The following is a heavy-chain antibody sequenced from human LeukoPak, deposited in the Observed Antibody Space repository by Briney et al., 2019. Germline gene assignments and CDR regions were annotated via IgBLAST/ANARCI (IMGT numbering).Heavy chain of an antibody. V-gene: IGHV3-72*01. Sequence: GGSQRLSCAASGFTFSDHYMDWVRQAPGKGLEWVGRTRNKANSYTTEYAASVKGRFTISRDDSKNSLYLQMNSLKTEDTAVYYCASLAYLDYWGQGTLVTVSS. CDR3: ASLAYLDY. CDR1: GFTFSDHY. J-gene: IGHJ4*02. D-gene: IGHD3-3*02. CDR2: TRNKANSYTT.